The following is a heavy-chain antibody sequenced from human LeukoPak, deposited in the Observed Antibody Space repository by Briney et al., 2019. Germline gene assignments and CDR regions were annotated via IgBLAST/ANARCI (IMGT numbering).Heavy chain of an antibody. V-gene: IGHV4-4*07. D-gene: IGHD3-3*01. CDR3: AAEYYEDFWSGYYTGPYFDY. J-gene: IGHJ4*02. Sequence: PSETLSLTCTVSSGSISSYYWSWIRQPAGKGLEWIGRIYNSGSTNYNPSLKSRVTISVDTSKNQFSLKLSSVTAADTAVYYCAAEYYEDFWSGYYTGPYFDYWGQGTLVTVSS. CDR1: SGSISSYY. CDR2: IYNSGST.